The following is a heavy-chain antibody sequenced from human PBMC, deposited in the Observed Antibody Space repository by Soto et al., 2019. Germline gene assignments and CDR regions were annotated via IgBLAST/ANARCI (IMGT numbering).Heavy chain of an antibody. J-gene: IGHJ3*02. D-gene: IGHD3-22*01. Sequence: SVKVSCKASGGTFSSYAISWVRQAPGQGLEWMGGIVPIFGTANYAQKFQGRVTITADESTSTAYMELSSLRSEDTAVYYCARDPTYYYDSSGRTDAFDIWGQGTMVTVSS. V-gene: IGHV1-69*13. CDR2: IVPIFGTA. CDR1: GGTFSSYA. CDR3: ARDPTYYYDSSGRTDAFDI.